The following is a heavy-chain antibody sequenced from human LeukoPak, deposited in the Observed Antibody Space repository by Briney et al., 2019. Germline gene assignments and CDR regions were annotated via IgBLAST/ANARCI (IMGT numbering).Heavy chain of an antibody. D-gene: IGHD2-2*02. J-gene: IGHJ4*02. CDR1: GFTFSSYA. CDR2: ISGSGGST. Sequence: GGSLRLSCAASGFTFSSYAMSWVRQAPGKGLEWVSVISGSGGSTYYADSVKGRFTVSRDNSKNTLYLEMNSLRAEDTAVYYCAKEGCSRTSCYTGFDYWGQGTLVTVSS. CDR3: AKEGCSRTSCYTGFDY. V-gene: IGHV3-23*01.